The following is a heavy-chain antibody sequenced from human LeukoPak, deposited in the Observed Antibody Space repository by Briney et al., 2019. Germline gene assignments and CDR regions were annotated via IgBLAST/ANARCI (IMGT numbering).Heavy chain of an antibody. J-gene: IGHJ5*02. CDR1: GFTFTNFE. Sequence: GGSLRLSCAASGFTFTNFEMNWVRQAPEKGLEWVSYISYSGSTTSYADSVKGRFTISRDNAKNSLYLQMNSLRAEDTAVYYCARAGPPAFDPWGQGTLVTVSS. V-gene: IGHV3-48*03. CDR3: ARAGPPAFDP. CDR2: ISYSGSTT.